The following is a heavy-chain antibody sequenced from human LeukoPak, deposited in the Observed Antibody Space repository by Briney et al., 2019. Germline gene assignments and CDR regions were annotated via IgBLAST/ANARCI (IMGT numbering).Heavy chain of an antibody. D-gene: IGHD4-23*01. CDR1: GYTFTSYG. CDR2: ISAYNGNT. J-gene: IGHJ4*02. V-gene: IGHV1-18*01. CDR3: ARVAYGGNPEDY. Sequence: ASVKASCKASGYTFTSYGISWVRQAPGQGLEWMGWISAYNGNTNYAQKLQGRVTMTTDTSTSTAYMELRSLRSDDTAVYYCARVAYGGNPEDYWGQGTLVTVSS.